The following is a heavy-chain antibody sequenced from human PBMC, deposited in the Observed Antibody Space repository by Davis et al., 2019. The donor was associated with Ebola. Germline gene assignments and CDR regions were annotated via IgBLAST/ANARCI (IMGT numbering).Heavy chain of an antibody. CDR3: ARARLGLYSGVYP. Sequence: MPSETLSLTCTVSGASVTSDDYFWNWIRQPPGKGLEWIGFIYYSGSTDYSPSLRGRVTISLDTSKNQFSLKLSSVTAADTAVYYCARARLGLYSGVYPWGQGTLVTVSS. CDR1: GASVTSDDYF. J-gene: IGHJ5*02. D-gene: IGHD1-26*01. V-gene: IGHV4-61*08. CDR2: IYYSGST.